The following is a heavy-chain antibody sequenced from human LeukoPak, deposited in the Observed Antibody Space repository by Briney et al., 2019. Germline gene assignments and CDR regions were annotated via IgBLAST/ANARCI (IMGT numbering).Heavy chain of an antibody. Sequence: ASVKVSCKVSGYTLTELSMHWVRQAPGKGLEWMGGFDPEDGETIYAQKFQGRVTMTGDTSTDTAYMELSSLRSEDTAVYYCATTHRTLPDYYYYYGMDVWGQGTTVTVSS. V-gene: IGHV1-24*01. CDR3: ATTHRTLPDYYYYYGMDV. J-gene: IGHJ6*02. D-gene: IGHD1-26*01. CDR1: GYTLTELS. CDR2: FDPEDGET.